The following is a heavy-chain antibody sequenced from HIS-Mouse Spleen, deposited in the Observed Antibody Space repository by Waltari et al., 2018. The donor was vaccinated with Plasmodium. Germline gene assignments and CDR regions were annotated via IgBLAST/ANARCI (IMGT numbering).Heavy chain of an antibody. CDR2: IYYSGST. CDR3: ARGGYSSSSYYFDY. CDR1: GDSISSYY. J-gene: IGHJ4*02. D-gene: IGHD6-6*01. Sequence: QVQLPESGPGLVKPSETLSLTCTVSGDSISSYYLSWIRQPPGKGLEWIAYIYYSGSTNYNPSLKSRVTISVDTSKNQFSLKLSSVTAADTAVFYCARGGYSSSSYYFDYWGQGTLVTVSS. V-gene: IGHV4-59*01.